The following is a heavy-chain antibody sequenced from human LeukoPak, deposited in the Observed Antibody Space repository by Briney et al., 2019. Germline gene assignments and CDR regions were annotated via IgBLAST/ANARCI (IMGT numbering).Heavy chain of an antibody. CDR3: ARLYQHDSSTYRPVDY. V-gene: IGHV3-30*02. Sequence: EGSLRLSCAASGFTFSSYGMHWVRQAPGKGLDWVAFIRYDGHNKYYADSVKGRFTISRDNSKNTLYLQMNSLRAEDTAVYYCARLYQHDSSTYRPVDYWGQGTLVSVSS. J-gene: IGHJ4*01. CDR2: IRYDGHNK. CDR1: GFTFSSYG. D-gene: IGHD3-22*01.